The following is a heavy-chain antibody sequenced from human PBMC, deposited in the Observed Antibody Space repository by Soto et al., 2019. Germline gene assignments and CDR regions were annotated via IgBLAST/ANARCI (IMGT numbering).Heavy chain of an antibody. V-gene: IGHV3-30-3*01. J-gene: IGHJ5*02. CDR1: GFTFSSYA. CDR2: ISYDGSNK. CDR3: ARGRPERDLEYYYDSSGYHLFWFDP. Sequence: GGSLRLSCAASGFTFSSYAMHWVRQAPGKGLEWVAVISYDGSNKYYADSVKGRFTISRDNSKNTLYLQMNSLRAEDTAVYDCARGRPERDLEYYYDSSGYHLFWFDPWGQGTLVTVSS. D-gene: IGHD3-22*01.